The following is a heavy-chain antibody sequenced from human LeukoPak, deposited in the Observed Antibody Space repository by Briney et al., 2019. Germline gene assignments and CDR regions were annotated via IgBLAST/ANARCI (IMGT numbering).Heavy chain of an antibody. D-gene: IGHD6-25*01. CDR1: GGSFSGYY. J-gene: IGHJ4*02. CDR2: INHSGIT. CDR3: AQGRAAFY. Sequence: SETLSLTCAVYGGSFSGYYWSWIRQPPGKGLEWIGEINHSGITNYNPSLKSRVTISEDMSRNQFSLKLSSVTAADTAVYYCAQGRAAFYWGQGTLVTVSS. V-gene: IGHV4-34*01.